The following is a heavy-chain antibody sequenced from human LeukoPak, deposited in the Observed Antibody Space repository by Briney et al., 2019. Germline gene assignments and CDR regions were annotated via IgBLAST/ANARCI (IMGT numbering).Heavy chain of an antibody. D-gene: IGHD2-15*01. CDR1: GGSISSSSHY. V-gene: IGHV4-39*01. J-gene: IGHJ4*02. CDR2: IYYTGST. Sequence: PSETLSLTCTVSGGSISSSSHYWGWIRQPPGKGLELIGSIYYTGSTSYDPSLKSRVTISVDTSKNQFSLKLNSVTAADTAVYYCARHESIVVVVAARGFDSWGQGTLVTVSS. CDR3: ARHESIVVVVAARGFDS.